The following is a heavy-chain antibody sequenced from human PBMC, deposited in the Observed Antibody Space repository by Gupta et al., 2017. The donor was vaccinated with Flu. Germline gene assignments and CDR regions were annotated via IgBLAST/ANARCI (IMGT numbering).Heavy chain of an antibody. V-gene: IGHV3-9*01. CDR1: GFTCDDYT. D-gene: IGHD6-13*01. CDR3: AKDTSSGDISGDGSSSWYYFDY. Sequence: EVQLLESGGGLVQRGRSPRLSCAAYGFTCDDYTMHWVRQVTGEVLEWGAGMSGNSGRIGYADSVKVRVTISRDNAKISLYLQMNSLRAEDTALYYCAKDTSSGDISGDGSSSWYYFDYWGQGTLVTVSS. CDR2: MSGNSGRI. J-gene: IGHJ4*02.